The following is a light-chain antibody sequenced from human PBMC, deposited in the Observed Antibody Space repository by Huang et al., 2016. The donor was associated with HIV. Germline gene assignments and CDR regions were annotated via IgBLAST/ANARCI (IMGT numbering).Light chain of an antibody. CDR3: QQRSRT. J-gene: IGKJ4*01. Sequence: EIVLTQSPATLSLSPGESAPLSCKSSQSISNYLAWYQQKPGQAPRLLIYDAANRATGIPARFSGSGSGTDFTLTISSLESEDFAVYYCQQRSRTFGGGTKVEIK. CDR2: DAA. V-gene: IGKV3-11*01. CDR1: QSISNY.